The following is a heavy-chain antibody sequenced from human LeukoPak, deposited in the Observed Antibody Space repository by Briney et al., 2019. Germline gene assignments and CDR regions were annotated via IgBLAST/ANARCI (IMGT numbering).Heavy chain of an antibody. CDR3: ARGWGY. J-gene: IGHJ4*02. Sequence: SETLSLTCTVSGGSISSGSYYWSWIRQPAGKGLEWIGRIYTSGSTNYNPSLKSRVTISVDTSKNQFSLKLSSVTAADTAVYYCARGWGYWGQGTLVTVSS. CDR2: IYTSGST. D-gene: IGHD3-10*01. V-gene: IGHV4-61*02. CDR1: GGSISSGSYY.